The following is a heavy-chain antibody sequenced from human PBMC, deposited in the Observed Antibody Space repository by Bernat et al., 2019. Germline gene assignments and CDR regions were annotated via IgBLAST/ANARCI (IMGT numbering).Heavy chain of an antibody. J-gene: IGHJ4*02. CDR1: GFTFDDYG. CDR2: INWNGGST. V-gene: IGHV3-20*04. Sequence: EVQLVESGGGVVRPWGSLRLSCAASGFTFDDYGMSWVRQAPGKGREWVSGINWNGGSTGYADSVKGRFTISRDNAKNSLYLQMNSLRAEDTALYYCARGDYDSSGYSFDGEKYYFDYWGQGTLVTVSS. CDR3: ARGDYDSSGYSFDGEKYYFDY. D-gene: IGHD3-22*01.